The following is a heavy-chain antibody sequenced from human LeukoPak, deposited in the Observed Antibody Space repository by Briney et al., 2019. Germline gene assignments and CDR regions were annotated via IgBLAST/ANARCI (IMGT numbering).Heavy chain of an antibody. CDR3: ARRRYSSSWYIGNDAFDI. D-gene: IGHD6-13*01. CDR1: VGTLSSYA. J-gene: IGHJ3*02. V-gene: IGHV1-69*06. CDR2: IIPIFGTA. Sequence: SVRVSCTPSVGTLSSYAISRVRQAPGQGLEWMGGIIPIFGTANYAQKFQGRVTITADKSTSTAYMELSSLRSEDTAVYYCARRRYSSSWYIGNDAFDIWGQVTMVTVSS.